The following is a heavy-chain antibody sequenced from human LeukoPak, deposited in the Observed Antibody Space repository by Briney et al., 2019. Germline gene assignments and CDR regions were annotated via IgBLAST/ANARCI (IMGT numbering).Heavy chain of an antibody. CDR3: ARYTMVRGVIMSPRYYYYMDV. CDR2: INHSGST. D-gene: IGHD3-10*01. CDR1: GGSFSGYY. J-gene: IGHJ6*03. Sequence: PSETLSLTCAVYGGSFSGYYWSWIRQPPGKGLEWIGEINHSGSTNYNPSLKSRVTISVDTSKNQFSLKLSSVTAADTAVYYCARYTMVRGVIMSPRYYYYMDVWGKGTTVTVSS. V-gene: IGHV4-34*01.